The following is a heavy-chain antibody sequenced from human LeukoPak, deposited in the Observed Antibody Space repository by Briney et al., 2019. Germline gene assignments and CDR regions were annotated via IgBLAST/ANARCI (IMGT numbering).Heavy chain of an antibody. Sequence: ASVKLSCKASGYPFTSYDINWARQATAQGLERMGWTNPNRGNTGYAQKFQGRVTMTRNTSISTAYMELSSLRSEDTAVYYCAREPSSSYYYGMDVWGQGTTVTVSS. V-gene: IGHV1-8*01. D-gene: IGHD6-6*01. CDR1: GYPFTSYD. CDR3: AREPSSSYYYGMDV. CDR2: TNPNRGNT. J-gene: IGHJ6*02.